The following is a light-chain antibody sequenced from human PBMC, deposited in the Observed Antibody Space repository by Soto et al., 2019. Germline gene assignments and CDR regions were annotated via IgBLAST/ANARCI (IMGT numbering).Light chain of an antibody. J-gene: IGLJ2*01. CDR3: QSYDSSLSGVV. V-gene: IGLV1-40*01. Sequence: QSVVTQPPSVSGAPGQRVTISCTGSSSNIGAGYDVHWYQHLPGTAPKLLIYGSSNRPSGVPDRFSGSESGPSASLAITGLQAEDEADYYCQSYDSSLSGVVFGGGTKLTVL. CDR2: GSS. CDR1: SSNIGAGYD.